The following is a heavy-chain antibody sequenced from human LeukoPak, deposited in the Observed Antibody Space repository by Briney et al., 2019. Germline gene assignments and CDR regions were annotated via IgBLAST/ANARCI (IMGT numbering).Heavy chain of an antibody. D-gene: IGHD3-22*01. CDR2: IKQDGSEK. J-gene: IGHJ3*02. CDR1: GFTFSSYW. Sequence: GGSLRLSCAASGFTFSSYWMSWARQAPGKGLEWVANIKQDGSEKYYVDSVKGRFTISRDNAKNSLYLQMNSLRAEDTAVYYCARVNSYYYDSSGYFPDAFDIWGQGTMVTVSS. V-gene: IGHV3-7*01. CDR3: ARVNSYYYDSSGYFPDAFDI.